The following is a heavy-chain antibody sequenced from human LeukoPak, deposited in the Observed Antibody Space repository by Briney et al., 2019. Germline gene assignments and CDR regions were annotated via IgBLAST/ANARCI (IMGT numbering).Heavy chain of an antibody. CDR2: IYYSGST. Sequence: PSETLSLTCAVSGGSISSGGYSWSWIRQPPGKGLEWIGYIYYSGSTNYNPSLKSRVTISVDTSKNQFSLKLSSVTAADTAVYYCARELGIGSANYMDVWGKGTTVTVSS. CDR1: GGSISSGGYS. CDR3: ARELGIGSANYMDV. D-gene: IGHD7-27*01. V-gene: IGHV4-61*08. J-gene: IGHJ6*03.